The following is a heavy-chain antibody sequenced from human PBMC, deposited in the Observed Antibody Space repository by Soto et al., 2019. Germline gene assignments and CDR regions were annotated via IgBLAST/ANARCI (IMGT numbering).Heavy chain of an antibody. Sequence: QVQLVQSGAEVKKPGASVKVSCKASGYSFTSYGMSWVRQAPGQGLEWMGWISTYNGNTNYAQKFQDRVTLTTDPSTTTAFMELTSLRSADTAVYYCARSPSMSTLTTGWFDPWGQGTLVTVSS. CDR3: ARSPSMSTLTTGWFDP. V-gene: IGHV1-18*01. J-gene: IGHJ5*02. CDR2: ISTYNGNT. D-gene: IGHD4-4*01. CDR1: GYSFTSYG.